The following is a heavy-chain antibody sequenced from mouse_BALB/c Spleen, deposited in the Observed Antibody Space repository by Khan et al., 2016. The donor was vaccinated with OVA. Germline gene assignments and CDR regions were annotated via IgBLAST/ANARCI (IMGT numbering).Heavy chain of an antibody. D-gene: IGHD1-1*01. J-gene: IGHJ3*01. CDR1: GFTFSTYG. CDR2: ISTGGHYT. CDR3: ARLAYYYDSEGFAY. Sequence: EVKLEESGGDLVEPGGSLKLSCAASGFTFSTYGMPWVRQTPDKRLEWVATISTGGHYTYYPDSVRGRFTISRDNAKNTLYLQMTSLKSEDTAIFCCARLAYYYDSEGFAYWGQGTLVTVSA. V-gene: IGHV5-6*02.